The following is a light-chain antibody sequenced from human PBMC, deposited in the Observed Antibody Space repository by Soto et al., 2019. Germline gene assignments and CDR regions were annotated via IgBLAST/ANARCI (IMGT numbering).Light chain of an antibody. CDR3: QQRSNWRT. CDR2: GAS. CDR1: HSVSSTY. V-gene: IGKV3D-20*02. Sequence: EIVLTQSPGTLSLSPGERATLSCRASHSVSSTYLAWYQQKPGQPPRLLLYGASSRATGIPDRFSGSGSGTDFTLTISRLEPEDCAVYYCQQRSNWRTFGGGTKVEIK. J-gene: IGKJ4*01.